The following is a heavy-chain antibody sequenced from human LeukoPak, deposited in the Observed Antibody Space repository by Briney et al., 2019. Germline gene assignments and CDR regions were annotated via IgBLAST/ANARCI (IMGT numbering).Heavy chain of an antibody. V-gene: IGHV4-34*01. J-gene: IGHJ4*02. CDR1: GGSFSGYY. CDR3: ARGLITLVRGVTKKGDSFDY. D-gene: IGHD3-10*01. CDR2: INHSGST. Sequence: PETLSLTSAVSGGSFSGYYWSWIRHPPRKGLEWLGVINHSGSTHYTPSPQCRVTISVDTSKKQFSRKLSSVTAAHTAMYYCARGLITLVRGVTKKGDSFDYWGQGTLVTVSS.